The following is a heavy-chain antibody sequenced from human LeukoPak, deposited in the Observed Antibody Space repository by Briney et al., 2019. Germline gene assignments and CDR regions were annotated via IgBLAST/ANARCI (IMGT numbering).Heavy chain of an antibody. V-gene: IGHV4-34*01. CDR2: INHSGST. D-gene: IGHD3-10*01. J-gene: IGHJ4*02. CDR1: GGSFSGYY. Sequence: PSETLSLTCAVYGGSFSGYYWSWIRQPPGEGLEWIGEINHSGSTNYNPSLKSRVTISVDTSKNQFSLKLSSVTAADTAVYYCARSSGALDCWGQGTLVTVSS. CDR3: ARSSGALDC.